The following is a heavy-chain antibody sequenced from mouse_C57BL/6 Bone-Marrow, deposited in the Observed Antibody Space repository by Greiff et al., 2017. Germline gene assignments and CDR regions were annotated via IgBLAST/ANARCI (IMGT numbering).Heavy chain of an antibody. D-gene: IGHD2-4*01. J-gene: IGHJ1*03. CDR1: GYAFSSSW. Sequence: QVQLQQSGPELVQPGASVKISCKASGYAFSSSWMNWVKQRPGKGLEWIGRIYPGDGDTNYNGKFKGKATLTADNSSSTADMQLRSLASEDSAVYFCESGGSDYGYFDVWGTGTTVTVAS. CDR3: ESGGSDYGYFDV. V-gene: IGHV1-82*01. CDR2: IYPGDGDT.